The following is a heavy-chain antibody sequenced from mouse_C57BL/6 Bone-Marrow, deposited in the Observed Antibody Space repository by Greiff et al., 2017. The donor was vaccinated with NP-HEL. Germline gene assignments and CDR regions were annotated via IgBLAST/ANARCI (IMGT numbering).Heavy chain of an antibody. J-gene: IGHJ3*01. CDR1: GYTFTSYT. CDR2: INPSSGYT. V-gene: IGHV1-4*01. D-gene: IGHD1-3*01. CDR3: AKSFAY. Sequence: VQGVESGAELARPGASVKMSCKASGYTFTSYTMHWVKQRPGQGLEWIGYINPSSGYTKYNQKFKDKATLTADKSSSTAYMQLSSLTSEDSAVYYCAKSFAYWGQGTLVTVSA.